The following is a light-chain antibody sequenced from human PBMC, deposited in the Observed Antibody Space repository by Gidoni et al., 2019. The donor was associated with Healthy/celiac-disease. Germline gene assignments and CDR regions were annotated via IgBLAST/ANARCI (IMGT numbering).Light chain of an antibody. CDR3: QQYYSTLSWT. J-gene: IGKJ1*01. CDR1: QGVLYSSNNKNY. V-gene: IGKV4-1*01. CDR2: WAT. Sequence: DIVMTQSLDSLAVSLGERATINYKSSQGVLYSSNNKNYLAWYQHKTGPPPKLLIYWATTWEPGVPDRFSGSGAGTDFTLTISSLKAEDVAVYYCQQYYSTLSWTFGQGTKVEIK.